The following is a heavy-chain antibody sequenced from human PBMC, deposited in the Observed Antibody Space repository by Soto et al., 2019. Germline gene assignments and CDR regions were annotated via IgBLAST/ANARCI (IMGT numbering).Heavy chain of an antibody. J-gene: IGHJ4*02. CDR3: AHSDGGYEIIYFDF. CDR1: GFSFTTAGVA. V-gene: IGHV2-5*01. D-gene: IGHD5-12*01. CDR2: IYYNDDR. Sequence: QITLQESGPTLVNPTQPLTLTCTFSGFSFTTAGVAVGWIRQTPGGALEWLTLIYYNDDRRFSPPLKTRLTITGDTSKNPVVLSLTNVDPGDTATYFCAHSDGGYEIIYFDFWGQGIPVTVSS.